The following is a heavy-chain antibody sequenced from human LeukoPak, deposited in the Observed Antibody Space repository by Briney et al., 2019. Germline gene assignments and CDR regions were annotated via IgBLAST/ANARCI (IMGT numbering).Heavy chain of an antibody. D-gene: IGHD1-26*01. CDR1: GFTFSSYA. CDR2: ISYDGSNK. Sequence: GGSLRLFCAASGFTFSSYAMHWVRQAPGKGLEWVAVISYDGSNKYYADSVKGRFTISRDNAKNSLYLQMNSLRAEDTAVYYCARDGVGSYLDAFDIWGQGTMVTVSS. J-gene: IGHJ3*02. CDR3: ARDGVGSYLDAFDI. V-gene: IGHV3-30*04.